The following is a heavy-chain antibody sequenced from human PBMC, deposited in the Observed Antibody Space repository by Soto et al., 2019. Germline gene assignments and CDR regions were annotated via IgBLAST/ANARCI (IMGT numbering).Heavy chain of an antibody. J-gene: IGHJ6*02. CDR3: ARDPVHEVTTRLGYYYGMDV. CDR1: GGSISSGGYY. V-gene: IGHV4-31*03. D-gene: IGHD1-1*01. CDR2: IYYSGST. Sequence: QVQLQESGPGLVKPSQTLSLTCTVSGGSISSGGYYWSWIRQHPGKGLEWIGYIYYSGSTYYNPSLKSRVTIAVDTSKNHFSLKLSAVTAADTAVYYCARDPVHEVTTRLGYYYGMDVWGQGTTVTVSS.